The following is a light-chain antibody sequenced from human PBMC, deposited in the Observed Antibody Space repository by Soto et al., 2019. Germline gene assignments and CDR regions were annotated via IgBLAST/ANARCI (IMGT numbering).Light chain of an antibody. CDR2: GNS. CDR1: SSNIGAGYD. Sequence: QSVLTQPPSVSGAPGQRVTISCTGSSSNIGAGYDVHWYQQLPGTAPKLLIYGNSNRPSGVPDRFSGSKSGTSASLAITGLQAEDEADYYCQSYDSSLSGPHWGFGTGTKVTVL. J-gene: IGLJ1*01. V-gene: IGLV1-40*01. CDR3: QSYDSSLSGPHWG.